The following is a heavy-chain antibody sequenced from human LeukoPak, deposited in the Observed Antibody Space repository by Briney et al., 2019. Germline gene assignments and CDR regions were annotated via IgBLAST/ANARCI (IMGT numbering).Heavy chain of an antibody. Sequence: PSETLSLTCAVYGGSFSGYYWSWIRQPPGKGLEWIGEINHSGSTNYNPSLKSRVTISVDTSKNQFSLKLSSVTAADTAVYYCARGFSVTQIFDYWGQGTLVTVSS. CDR3: ARGFSVTQIFDY. CDR2: INHSGST. J-gene: IGHJ4*02. V-gene: IGHV4-34*01. CDR1: GGSFSGYY. D-gene: IGHD4-17*01.